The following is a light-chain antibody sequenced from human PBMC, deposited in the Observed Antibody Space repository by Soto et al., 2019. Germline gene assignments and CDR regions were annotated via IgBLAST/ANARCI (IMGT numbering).Light chain of an antibody. V-gene: IGKV3-15*01. Sequence: EIVMTQSPATLSVSPGERATLSCSASQSVSTNLAWYQQKPGQAPRLLIYDASTRATGLPARFSGSGSGTEFTLTISSLQSEDFGVYYCHQYNNWPITFGQGTRLEI. CDR3: HQYNNWPIT. J-gene: IGKJ5*01. CDR1: QSVSTN. CDR2: DAS.